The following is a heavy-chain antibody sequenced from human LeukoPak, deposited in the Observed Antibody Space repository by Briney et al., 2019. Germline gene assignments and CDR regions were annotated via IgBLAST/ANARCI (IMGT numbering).Heavy chain of an antibody. Sequence: ASVKVSCKASGYTFTGYFMHWVRQAPGQGLEWMGWINPNSGDTSYAQKFQGRVTMTRDTSVSTANMELSSLTSDDTALYYCARGRSSGTSYAAFNIWGQGTMVTVPS. CDR2: INPNSGDT. CDR3: ARGRSSGTSYAAFNI. CDR1: GYTFTGYF. V-gene: IGHV1-2*02. D-gene: IGHD3-22*01. J-gene: IGHJ3*02.